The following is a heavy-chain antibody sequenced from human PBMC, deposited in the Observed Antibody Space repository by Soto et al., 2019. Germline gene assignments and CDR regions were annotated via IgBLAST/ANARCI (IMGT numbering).Heavy chain of an antibody. V-gene: IGHV1-69*13. CDR3: ANEVVEQQLVRARNWFDP. CDR2: IIPIFGTA. J-gene: IGHJ5*02. D-gene: IGHD6-13*01. CDR1: GGTFSSYA. Sequence: SVKVSCKASGGTFSSYAISWVRQAPGQGLEWMGGIIPIFGTANYAQKFQGRVTITADESTSTAYMELSSLRSEDTAVYYCANEVVEQQLVRARNWFDPWGQGTLVTVSS.